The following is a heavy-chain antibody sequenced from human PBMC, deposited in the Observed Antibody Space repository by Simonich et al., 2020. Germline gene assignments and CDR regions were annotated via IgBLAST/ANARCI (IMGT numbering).Heavy chain of an antibody. Sequence: QVQLVESGGGVVQPGRSLRLSCAASGFTFSSYAMHWVRQAPGKGLEWVAVISYDGSNKYDADSVKGRVTSSRDNSKNTLYLQMNSLRAEDTAVYYCAREGAGNDAFDIWGQGTMVTVSS. CDR2: ISYDGSNK. J-gene: IGHJ3*02. CDR1: GFTFSSYA. CDR3: AREGAGNDAFDI. V-gene: IGHV3-30*07. D-gene: IGHD1-26*01.